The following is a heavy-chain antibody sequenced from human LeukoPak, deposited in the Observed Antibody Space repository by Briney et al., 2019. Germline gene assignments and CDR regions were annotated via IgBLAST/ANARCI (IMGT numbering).Heavy chain of an antibody. D-gene: IGHD3-10*01. CDR1: GYTFTSYG. CDR2: ISGYNGNT. J-gene: IGHJ3*02. V-gene: IGHV1-18*01. CDR3: TTMVRGDINSGVAFDI. Sequence: ASVKVSCKASGYTFTSYGISWVRQAPGQGLEWMGWISGYNGNTNYAQKLQGRVTMTTDTSTSTAYMELRSLRSDDTAVYYCTTMVRGDINSGVAFDIWGQGTMVTVSS.